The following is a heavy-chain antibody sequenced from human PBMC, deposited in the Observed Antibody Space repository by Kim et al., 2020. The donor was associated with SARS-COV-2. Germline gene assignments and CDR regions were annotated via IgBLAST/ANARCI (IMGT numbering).Heavy chain of an antibody. Sequence: GGSLRLSCAASGFTFSSYAMSWVRQAPGKGLEWVSSIGGSGGSTYYADSVKGRFTISRDNAKNTLYLQMNSLRAEDTAVYYCAIDSAGHGPGDRFDTWGQGTPRTASS. CDR3: AIDSAGHGPGDRFDT. V-gene: IGHV3-23*01. D-gene: IGHD3-10*01. CDR2: IGGSGGST. J-gene: IGHJ5*02. CDR1: GFTFSSYA.